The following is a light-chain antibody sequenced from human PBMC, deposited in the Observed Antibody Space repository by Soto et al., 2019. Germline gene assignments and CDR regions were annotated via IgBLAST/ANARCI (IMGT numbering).Light chain of an antibody. V-gene: IGLV2-11*01. CDR3: CSYAGTYTP. J-gene: IGLJ2*01. CDR1: SSDVGGYNY. Sequence: QSALTQPRSVSGSPGQSVTISCTGTSSDVGGYNYVSWYQQHPGKAPKLMIYDVSKRPSGVPDRFSGSKSGNTASLTISGLQPEDEADYYCCSYAGTYTPFGGGTKLTVL. CDR2: DVS.